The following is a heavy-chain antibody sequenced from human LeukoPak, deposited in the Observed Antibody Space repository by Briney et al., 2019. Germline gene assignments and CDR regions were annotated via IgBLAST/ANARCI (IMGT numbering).Heavy chain of an antibody. CDR3: TRARNYDSSGYLGY. D-gene: IGHD3-22*01. CDR2: IYYSGST. J-gene: IGHJ4*02. CDR1: GGSISRFY. V-gene: IGHV4-59*01. Sequence: SETLSLTCTVSGGSISRFYWSWIRQPPGKGLEGVGYIYYSGSTNYNPSLKSRVTISVDTSKNQFSLKLSSVTAADTAVYYCTRARNYDSSGYLGYWGQGTLVTVSS.